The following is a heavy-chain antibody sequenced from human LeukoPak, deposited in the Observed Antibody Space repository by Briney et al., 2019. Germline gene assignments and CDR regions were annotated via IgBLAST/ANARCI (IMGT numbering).Heavy chain of an antibody. D-gene: IGHD3-10*01. J-gene: IGHJ6*02. Sequence: SQTLSLTCAVSGGSISSGGYSWSWIRQPPGKGLEWIGEINHSGSTNYNPSLKSRVTISVDTSKNQFSLKLSSVTAADTAVYYCARVQYYYGSGSLSRYYYYGMDVWGQGTTVTVSS. CDR1: GGSISSGGYS. V-gene: IGHV4-30-2*01. CDR2: INHSGST. CDR3: ARVQYYYGSGSLSRYYYYGMDV.